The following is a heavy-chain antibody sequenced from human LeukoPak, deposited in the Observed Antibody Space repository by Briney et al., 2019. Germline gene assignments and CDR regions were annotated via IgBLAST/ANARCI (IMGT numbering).Heavy chain of an antibody. D-gene: IGHD6-19*01. Sequence: GGSLRLSCVVSGFTFSSYHMNWVRQAPGKGLEWVSSISTSRNYIYYADSVTGRFTISRDNSKNTLYLQMNSLRAEDTAVYYCVGSGWYSAHFDYWGQGTLVTVSS. V-gene: IGHV3-21*04. CDR1: GFTFSSYH. J-gene: IGHJ4*02. CDR3: VGSGWYSAHFDY. CDR2: ISTSRNYI.